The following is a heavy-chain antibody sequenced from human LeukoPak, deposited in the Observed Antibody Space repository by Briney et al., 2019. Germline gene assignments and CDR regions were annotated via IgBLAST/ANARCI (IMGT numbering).Heavy chain of an antibody. D-gene: IGHD2-2*01. Sequence: PGGSLRLSCAASGFTFSSYGMHWVRQAPGKGLEWVAVIPYDGSNKYYADSVKGRFTISRDNSKNTLYLQMNSLRAEDTAVYYCLCLGGYWGQGTLVTVSS. CDR1: GFTFSSYG. J-gene: IGHJ4*02. CDR2: IPYDGSNK. CDR3: LCLGGY. V-gene: IGHV3-30*03.